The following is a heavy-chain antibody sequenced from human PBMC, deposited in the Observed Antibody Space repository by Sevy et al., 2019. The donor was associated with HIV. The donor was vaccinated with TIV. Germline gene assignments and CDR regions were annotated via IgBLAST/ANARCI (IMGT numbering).Heavy chain of an antibody. J-gene: IGHJ6*02. CDR3: ANAYTGSYSHSYLYALDV. V-gene: IGHV3-30*18. CDR1: GFSFSYYG. D-gene: IGHD1-26*01. Sequence: GGSLRLSCIGSGFSFSYYGIHWVRRSPGKGLDWVALLSHDGINEYYADSVKGRFTISRDNSKNTVYLEMNSLRNEDTAIYFCANAYTGSYSHSYLYALDVWGQGTTVTVSS. CDR2: LSHDGINE.